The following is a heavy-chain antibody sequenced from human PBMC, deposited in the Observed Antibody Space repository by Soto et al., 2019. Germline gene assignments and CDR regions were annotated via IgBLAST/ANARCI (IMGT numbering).Heavy chain of an antibody. D-gene: IGHD4-4*01. V-gene: IGHV3-15*01. CDR3: ATAFPYYRSGLFDY. Sequence: GGSLRLSCEASGFPFDNYAMSWVRQAPGKGLEWVGHIKSTADGETTDYATAIKDRFIISRDDSKATLYLQMNSLKTEDTAVYYCATAFPYYRSGLFDYWGQGMLVTVSS. J-gene: IGHJ4*02. CDR2: IKSTADGETT. CDR1: GFPFDNYA.